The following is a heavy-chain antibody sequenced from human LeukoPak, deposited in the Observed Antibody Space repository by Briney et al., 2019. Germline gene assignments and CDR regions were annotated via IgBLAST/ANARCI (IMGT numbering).Heavy chain of an antibody. V-gene: IGHV3-74*01. Sequence: GGSLRLSCAASGFTFSHYWMHWVRQDAGKGLLLVAHINTDGTIVRYAESVQGRFTISRDNATNTVFLQMNNLSAEDTAVYYCTRTAGIEVPSSTKWYLWYDPWGQGTPVIVSS. CDR1: GFTFSHYW. CDR3: TRTAGIEVPSSTKWYLWYDP. CDR2: INTDGTIV. D-gene: IGHD2-2*01. J-gene: IGHJ5*02.